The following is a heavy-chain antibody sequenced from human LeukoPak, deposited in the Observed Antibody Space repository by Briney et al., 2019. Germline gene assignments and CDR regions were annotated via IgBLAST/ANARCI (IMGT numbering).Heavy chain of an antibody. Sequence: GESLQISCKVGYSFPSYWITWVRQVPGKGLEWMGRIAPSDSYTNYNPSFEGHVTMSVEKSITTVYLQWSSLKASDTAMYYCVRQPPGVYDTTQNWFDPWGQGTLVTVSS. CDR3: VRQPPGVYDTTQNWFDP. J-gene: IGHJ5*02. V-gene: IGHV5-10-1*01. D-gene: IGHD3-22*01. CDR2: IAPSDSYT. CDR1: GYSFPSYW.